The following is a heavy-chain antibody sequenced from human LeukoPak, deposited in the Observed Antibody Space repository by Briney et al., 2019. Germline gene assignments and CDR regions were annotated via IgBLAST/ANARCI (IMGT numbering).Heavy chain of an antibody. CDR1: GFTFSNYG. Sequence: PGGSLRLSCAASGFTFSNYGMHWVRQAPGKGLEWVAIIWFDGSDTYYTDSVKGRFTISRDNSKNTLSLQMNSLRAEDTAVYYCARDLAGSGWYADFWGQGTLVTVSS. CDR2: IWFDGSDT. D-gene: IGHD6-19*01. V-gene: IGHV3-33*01. J-gene: IGHJ4*02. CDR3: ARDLAGSGWYADF.